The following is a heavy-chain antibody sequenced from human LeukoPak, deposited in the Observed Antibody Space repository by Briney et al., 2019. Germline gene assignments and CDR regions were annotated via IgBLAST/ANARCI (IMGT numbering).Heavy chain of an antibody. V-gene: IGHV4-34*01. Sequence: SETLSLTCAVYGGSFSGYYWRWIRQPPGKGLEWIGEIDHSGSTNYNPSLKSRVTISVDTSKNQFSLKLSSVTAADTAVYYCARGRANDFWSGYWFDPWGQGTLVTVSS. CDR2: IDHSGST. CDR1: GGSFSGYY. D-gene: IGHD3-3*01. J-gene: IGHJ5*02. CDR3: ARGRANDFWSGYWFDP.